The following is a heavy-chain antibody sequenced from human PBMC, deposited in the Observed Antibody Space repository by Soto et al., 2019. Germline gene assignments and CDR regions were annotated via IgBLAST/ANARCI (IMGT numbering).Heavy chain of an antibody. CDR3: KRGAVDCSGGRCYGVPMAV. J-gene: IGHJ6*04. Sequence: EVQLVESGGGLVQPGGSLRLSCAASGFTVSSKYMSWVRQAPGKGLEWVSLIQSGGSTYYAGSVKGRFSISRDNTENTLFPQKNSMRVEGTAVYYGKRGAVDCSGGRCYGVPMAVWGKGTTVTVSA. D-gene: IGHD2-15*01. V-gene: IGHV3-66*01. CDR1: GFTVSSKY. CDR2: IQSGGST.